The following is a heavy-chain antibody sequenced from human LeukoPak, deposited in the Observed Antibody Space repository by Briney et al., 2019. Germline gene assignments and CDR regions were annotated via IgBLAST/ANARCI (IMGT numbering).Heavy chain of an antibody. CDR2: ISYSGST. CDR1: GGSISSYY. V-gene: IGHV4-59*12. Sequence: SETLSLTCTVSGGSISSYYWSWIRQPPGKGLEWIGYISYSGSTYYNPSLKSRATISVDTSKNQFSLKLSSVTAADTAVYYCARGYDYYDSSGYGGPFDYWGQGTLVTVSS. CDR3: ARGYDYYDSSGYGGPFDY. J-gene: IGHJ4*02. D-gene: IGHD3-22*01.